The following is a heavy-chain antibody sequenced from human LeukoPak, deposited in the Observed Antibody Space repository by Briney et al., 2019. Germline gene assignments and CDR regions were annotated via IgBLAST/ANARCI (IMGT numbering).Heavy chain of an antibody. CDR2: SYQSGST. CDR3: ARSLSTAGIDY. J-gene: IGHJ4*02. CDR1: GSSISTGRY. Sequence: SATLSLTCAVSGSSISTGRYWGWLRQPPGKGLEWVGSSYQSGSTYYNPSLKSRVTISVDKSKNQFSLNLRSVTAADTAVYYCARSLSTAGIDYWGQGTLVTVSS. V-gene: IGHV4-38-2*01. D-gene: IGHD2-2*01.